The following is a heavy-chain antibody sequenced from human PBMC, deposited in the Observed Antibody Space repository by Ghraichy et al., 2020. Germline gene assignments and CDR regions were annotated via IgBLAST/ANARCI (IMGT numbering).Heavy chain of an antibody. CDR2: ISGSGDST. D-gene: IGHD5-18*01. CDR3: AKSTAVLTGGAFDI. CDR1: GFTFSSYD. Sequence: GGSLRLSCAASGFTFSSYDMSWVRQAPGKGLEWVSSISGSGDSTYYADSVKGRFTISRDNSKNTLSLQMNSLRDEDTAVHYCAKSTAVLTGGAFDIWGQGPRVTASS. J-gene: IGHJ3*02. V-gene: IGHV3-23*01.